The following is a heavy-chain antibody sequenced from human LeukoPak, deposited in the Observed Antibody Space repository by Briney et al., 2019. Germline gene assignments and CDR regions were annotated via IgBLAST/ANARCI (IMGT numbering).Heavy chain of an antibody. CDR1: GGSFSGYY. J-gene: IGHJ4*02. D-gene: IGHD6-13*01. V-gene: IGHV4-34*01. CDR2: IYHSGT. CDR3: ARGYSSSWYYFDY. Sequence: PSETLSLTCAVYGGSFSGYYWSWIRQPPGKGLEWIGTIYHSGTYYNPSLESRVTISVDTSKNQFSLKLSSVTAADTAVYYCARGYSSSWYYFDYWGQGTLVTVSS.